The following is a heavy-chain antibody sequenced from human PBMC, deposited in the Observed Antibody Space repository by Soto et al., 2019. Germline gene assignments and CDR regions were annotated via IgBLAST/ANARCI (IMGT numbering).Heavy chain of an antibody. Sequence: SETLSLTCTVSGYSIRRDDYYWSWVRQSPGKGLEWIGYIYNTGNTYYNPSLKSRVTMSVDTSKNQVSLRLTSLTAADTAVYYCARGDGPRTTVYYYYAMDVWGQGTKVTVSS. D-gene: IGHD4-17*01. CDR3: ARGDGPRTTVYYYYAMDV. J-gene: IGHJ6*02. V-gene: IGHV4-30-4*08. CDR1: GYSIRRDDYY. CDR2: IYNTGNT.